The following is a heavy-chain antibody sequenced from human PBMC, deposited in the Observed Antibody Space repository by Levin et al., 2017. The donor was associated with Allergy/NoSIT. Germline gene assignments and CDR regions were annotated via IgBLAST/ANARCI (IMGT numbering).Heavy chain of an antibody. Sequence: GGSLRLSCAVSGFTISDYAMAWGRQAPGKGLEWVSVITGGGFNTYYGDSVKGRFTVSRDDSKDTQDLELNSLGGEDTAVYYCAEKQGGTSGFSFDVWGQGTMVTVSS. D-gene: IGHD1-1*01. J-gene: IGHJ3*01. CDR2: ITGGGFNT. CDR3: AEKQGGTSGFSFDV. V-gene: IGHV3-23*01. CDR1: GFTISDYA.